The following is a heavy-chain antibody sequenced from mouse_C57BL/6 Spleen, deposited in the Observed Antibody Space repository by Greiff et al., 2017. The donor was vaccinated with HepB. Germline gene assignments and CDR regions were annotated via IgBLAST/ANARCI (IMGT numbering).Heavy chain of an antibody. CDR1: GYAFSSSW. V-gene: IGHV1-82*01. CDR3: AREASRVFDY. D-gene: IGHD6-1*01. Sequence: QVQLQQSGPELVKPGASVKISCKASGYAFSSSWMNWVKQRPGKGLEWIGRIYPGDGDTNYNGKFKGKATLTADKSSSTAYMQLSSLTSEDSAVYFCAREASRVFDYWGQGTTLTVSS. CDR2: IYPGDGDT. J-gene: IGHJ2*01.